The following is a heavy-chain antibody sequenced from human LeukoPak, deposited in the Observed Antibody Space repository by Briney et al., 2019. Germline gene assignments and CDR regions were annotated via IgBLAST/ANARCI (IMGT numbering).Heavy chain of an antibody. J-gene: IGHJ3*02. V-gene: IGHV4-59*08. Sequence: PSETLSLTCTVSGYSISSYYWSWIRQPPGKGLEWIGYIYYSGSTNYNPSLKSRVTISVDTSKNQFSLKLSSVTAADTAVYYCASTSYYYDSSGYSQIRRSDAFDIWGQGTMVTVSS. CDR3: ASTSYYYDSSGYSQIRRSDAFDI. CDR1: GYSISSYY. D-gene: IGHD3-22*01. CDR2: IYYSGST.